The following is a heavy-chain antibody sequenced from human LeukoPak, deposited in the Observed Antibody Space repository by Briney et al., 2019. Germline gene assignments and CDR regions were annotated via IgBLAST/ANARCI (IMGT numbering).Heavy chain of an antibody. Sequence: PGGSLRLSCAASGFTFSSYWVSWVRQAPGKGLEWVANIKQDGSEKYYVDSVKGRFTISRDNAKNSLYLQMNSLRADDTAVYYCASSSWYYQDFDYWGQGTLVTVSS. J-gene: IGHJ4*02. D-gene: IGHD6-13*01. CDR1: GFTFSSYW. CDR3: ASSSWYYQDFDY. V-gene: IGHV3-7*01. CDR2: IKQDGSEK.